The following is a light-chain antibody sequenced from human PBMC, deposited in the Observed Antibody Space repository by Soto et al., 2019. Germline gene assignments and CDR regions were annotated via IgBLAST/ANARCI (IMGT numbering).Light chain of an antibody. V-gene: IGKV4-1*01. J-gene: IGKJ2*01. Sequence: DIVMIQSPDSLAVSLGERAAINCKSSQSVLYSSNNKNHLAWYQQKPGQPPKLLIYWASTRESGVPDRFSGSGSGTDFTLTISSLQAEDVAVYYCQQYYSPPYTFGQGTKLEIK. CDR1: QSVLYSSNNKNH. CDR2: WAS. CDR3: QQYYSPPYT.